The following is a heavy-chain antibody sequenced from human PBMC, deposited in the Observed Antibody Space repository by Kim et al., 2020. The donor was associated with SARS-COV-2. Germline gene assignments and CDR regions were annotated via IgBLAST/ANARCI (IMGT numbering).Heavy chain of an antibody. CDR1: GFTFINYN. J-gene: IGHJ4*02. D-gene: IGHD5-12*01. V-gene: IGHV3-30*18. CDR2: ISSDGSYK. CDR3: SNLAL. Sequence: GGYLRLSCAASGFTFINYNIHWVRQTPGKGLEWVAVISSDGSYKYYTDSVKGRFTISRDNSKNTLYLQMNSLRPDDTAVYYCSNLALWGQGTLVTVSS.